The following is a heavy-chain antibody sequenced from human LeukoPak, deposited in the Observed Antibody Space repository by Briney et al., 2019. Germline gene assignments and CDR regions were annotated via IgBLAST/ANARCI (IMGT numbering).Heavy chain of an antibody. CDR1: GFTFTSYG. V-gene: IGHV3-30*18. D-gene: IGHD2-15*01. Sequence: GRSLRLSCAASGFTFTSYGMHWVRQAPGKGLEWVAVISYDGSNTYYADSVKGRFTISRDNSKNTLYLQMNSLRAEDTAVYYCAKDLSSGSMDVWGKGTTVTVSS. CDR3: AKDLSSGSMDV. J-gene: IGHJ6*01. CDR2: ISYDGSNT.